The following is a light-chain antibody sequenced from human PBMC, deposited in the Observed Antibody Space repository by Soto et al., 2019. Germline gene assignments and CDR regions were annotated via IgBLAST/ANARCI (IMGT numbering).Light chain of an antibody. Sequence: EIVLTQSPATLSLSPGDRATLSCRASQSVGTYLAWYQQKPGQSPGLLIYDTSNRAPGIPSRFSGGGSGTDFTLTISSLEPEDFAVYYCQQRSKWPRTFGQGTKLEIK. V-gene: IGKV3-11*01. CDR1: QSVGTY. CDR3: QQRSKWPRT. CDR2: DTS. J-gene: IGKJ2*01.